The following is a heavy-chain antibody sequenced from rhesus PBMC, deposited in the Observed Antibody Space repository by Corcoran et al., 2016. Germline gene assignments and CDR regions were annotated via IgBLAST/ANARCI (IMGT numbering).Heavy chain of an antibody. J-gene: IGHJ4*01. CDR1: GGSISGGYG. D-gene: IGHD4-29*01. CDR3: ARDDGNYITY. V-gene: IGHV4S7*01. CDR2: IFGSIGST. Sequence: QLQLQESGPGLVKPSETLSLTCAVSGGSISGGYGWSWIRPPPGKGLEGIGHIFGSIGSTYYNPSLKSRVTISTDTSKNQFSLKLSSVTAADTAVYYCARDDGNYITYWGQGVLVTVSS.